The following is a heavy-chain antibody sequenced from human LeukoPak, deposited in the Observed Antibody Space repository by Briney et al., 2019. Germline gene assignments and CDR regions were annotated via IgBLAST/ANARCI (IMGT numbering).Heavy chain of an antibody. Sequence: ASVKVSCKASGYTFTSYGISWVRQAPGQGLEWMGWISAYNGNTNYAQKLQGRVTMTTDTSTSTAYMELRSLRSDDTAVYYCARDSTYIVVVPATLPFDYWGQGTLVTVSS. J-gene: IGHJ4*02. CDR1: GYTFTSYG. V-gene: IGHV1-18*01. D-gene: IGHD2-2*01. CDR3: ARDSTYIVVVPATLPFDY. CDR2: ISAYNGNT.